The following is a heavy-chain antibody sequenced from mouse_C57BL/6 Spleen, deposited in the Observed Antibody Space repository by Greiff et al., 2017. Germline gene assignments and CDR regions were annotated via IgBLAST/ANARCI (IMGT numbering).Heavy chain of an antibody. Sequence: VKLVESGPGLVQPSQSLSITCTVSGFSLTSYGVHWVRQSPGKGLEWLGVIWSGGSTDYNAAFISRLSISKDNSKSQVFFKMNSLQADDTAIYYCASYYDYGGFAYWGQGTLVTVSA. D-gene: IGHD2-4*01. CDR2: IWSGGST. CDR3: ASYYDYGGFAY. J-gene: IGHJ3*01. CDR1: GFSLTSYG. V-gene: IGHV2-2*01.